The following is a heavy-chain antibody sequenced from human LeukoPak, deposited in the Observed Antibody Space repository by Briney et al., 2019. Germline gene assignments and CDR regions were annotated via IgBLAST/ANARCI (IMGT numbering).Heavy chain of an antibody. D-gene: IGHD6-13*01. CDR1: GFTFSSYG. V-gene: IGHV3-23*01. J-gene: IGHJ5*02. CDR3: ARDRSFDSSWNWFDP. CDR2: ISGSGGST. Sequence: GGSLRLSCAASGFTFSSYGMSWVRQAPGKGLEWVSAISGSGGSTYYADSVKGRFPISRDNSKNTLYLQMNSLTVDDTALYYCARDRSFDSSWNWFDPWGQGTLVTVSS.